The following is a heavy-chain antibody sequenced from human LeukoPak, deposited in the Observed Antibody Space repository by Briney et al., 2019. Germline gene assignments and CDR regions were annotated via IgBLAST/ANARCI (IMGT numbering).Heavy chain of an antibody. Sequence: SETLSLTCTVSGGSISSSSYYWGWIRQPPGKGLEWIGSIYYSGSTYYNPSLKSRVTISVDTSKNQFSLKLSSATAADTAVYYCARNRGGEYDSSGYYYYDYWGQGTLVTVSS. V-gene: IGHV4-39*01. CDR2: IYYSGST. CDR1: GGSISSSSYY. D-gene: IGHD3-22*01. CDR3: ARNRGGEYDSSGYYYYDY. J-gene: IGHJ4*02.